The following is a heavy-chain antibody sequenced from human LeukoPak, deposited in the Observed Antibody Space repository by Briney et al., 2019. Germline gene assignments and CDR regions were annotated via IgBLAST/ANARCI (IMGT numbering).Heavy chain of an antibody. Sequence: GGSLRLSCAASGFTFSSYGMHWVRQAPGKGLEWVAVIWYDGSNKYYADSVKGRFTISRDNAKNSLYLQMNSLRAEDTAVYYCARSPGLVTYWGQGTLVTVSS. CDR3: ARSPGLVTY. D-gene: IGHD6-6*01. V-gene: IGHV3-33*01. CDR2: IWYDGSNK. J-gene: IGHJ4*02. CDR1: GFTFSSYG.